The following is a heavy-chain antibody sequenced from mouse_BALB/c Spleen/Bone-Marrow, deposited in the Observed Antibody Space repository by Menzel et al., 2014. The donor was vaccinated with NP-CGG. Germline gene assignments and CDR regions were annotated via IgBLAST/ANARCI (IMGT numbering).Heavy chain of an antibody. CDR3: ARSNYYASSYCYFDY. CDR2: IGYSDST. CDR1: GYSITSDYA. Sequence: EVQLVESGPGLVKPSQSLSLTCTVTGYSITSDYAWNWIRQFPGNKLEWMGYIGYSDSTSYNPSLKSRISITRDTSKNQFFLQLNAVTAEDTATYYCARSNYYASSYCYFDYWGQGTTLTVSS. V-gene: IGHV3-2*02. D-gene: IGHD1-1*01. J-gene: IGHJ2*01.